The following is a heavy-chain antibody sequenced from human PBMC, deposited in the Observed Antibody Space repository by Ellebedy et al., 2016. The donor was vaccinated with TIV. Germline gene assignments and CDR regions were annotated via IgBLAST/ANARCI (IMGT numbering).Heavy chain of an antibody. D-gene: IGHD5-18*01. J-gene: IGHJ4*02. CDR1: GFTFSSFA. Sequence: GESLKISCAASGFTFSSFAMNWVRPAPGKGLEWVSFITGSAGSTYYADSVKGRFTISRDNSKNTLYLQMNSQRVEDTARYYCTSNVEKAKVRGNNWGQGTLVTVSS. V-gene: IGHV3-23*01. CDR2: ITGSAGST. CDR3: TSNVEKAKVRGNN.